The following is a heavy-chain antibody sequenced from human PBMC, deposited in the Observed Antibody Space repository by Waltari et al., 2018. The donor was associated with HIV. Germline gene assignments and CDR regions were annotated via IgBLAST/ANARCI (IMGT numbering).Heavy chain of an antibody. CDR2: INPSGGTT. CDR3: ARESRYSGSWDAFDI. D-gene: IGHD1-26*01. J-gene: IGHJ3*02. V-gene: IGHV1-46*01. CDR1: GYTFTSYY. Sequence: QVQLVQSGAEVKKPGASVKVSCKASGYTFTSYYMHWVRQAPGQGLEWMRIINPSGGTTSYAQKFQCRVTMTRDTSTSTVYMELSSLRSEDTAVYYCARESRYSGSWDAFDIWGQGTMVTVSS.